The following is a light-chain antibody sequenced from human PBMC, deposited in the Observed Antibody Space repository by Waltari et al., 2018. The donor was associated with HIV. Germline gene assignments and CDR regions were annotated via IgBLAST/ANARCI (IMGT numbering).Light chain of an antibody. V-gene: IGKV1-5*03. CDR2: KVS. Sequence: DIQMTQSPSTLSASVGDRVTITCRASRNIRNWLAWYQQKPGKAPKLLIYKVSTLESGVPSRFSGSGSGTEFTLTISCLQPDDSATYYCQQFNYFWTFGQGTKVEIK. J-gene: IGKJ1*01. CDR3: QQFNYFWT. CDR1: RNIRNW.